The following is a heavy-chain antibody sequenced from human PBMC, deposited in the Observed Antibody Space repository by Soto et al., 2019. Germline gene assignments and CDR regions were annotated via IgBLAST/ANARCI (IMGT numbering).Heavy chain of an antibody. CDR3: ARDAGSLTGSGYSTVFDP. CDR1: GGSISSSNW. J-gene: IGHJ5*02. V-gene: IGHV4-4*02. CDR2: NYHSGST. Sequence: QVQLQESGPGLVKPSGTLSLTCAVSGGSISSSNWWWGVRQPPGRGQEWVGENYHSGSTNYTPSLKSRVTISVDKSKNQFALKLSTVTAEDTAVNYCARDAGSLTGSGYSTVFDPWGQGTLVTVSS. D-gene: IGHD5-12*01.